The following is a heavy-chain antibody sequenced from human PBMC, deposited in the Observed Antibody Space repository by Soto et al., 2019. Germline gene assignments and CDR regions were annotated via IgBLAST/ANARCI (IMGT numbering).Heavy chain of an antibody. V-gene: IGHV4-39*02. CDR2: IYYSGST. CDR1: GGSISSSSYY. D-gene: IGHD1-1*01. Sequence: QLQLQESGPGLVKPSETLSLTCTVSGGSISSSSYYWGWIRQPPGKGLEWIGSIYYSGSTYYNPSLKSRVTISVDTSKNQFSLKLSSVTAADTAVYYCARDTTGTTNWFDPWGQGTLVTVSS. J-gene: IGHJ5*02. CDR3: ARDTTGTTNWFDP.